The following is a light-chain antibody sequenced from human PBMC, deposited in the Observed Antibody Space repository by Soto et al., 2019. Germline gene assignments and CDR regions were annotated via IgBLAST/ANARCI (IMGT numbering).Light chain of an antibody. J-gene: IGKJ1*01. CDR2: GAS. CDR3: QQYNGYSRT. CDR1: QSVSSN. Sequence: EIVMTPSPATLSVSPGERATLSCRASQSVSSNLAWYQQKPGQAPRLLIYGASTRATGIPARFSGSGSGTEFTLTISSMQPDDFATFYCQQYNGYSRTFGQGTKVDIK. V-gene: IGKV3-15*01.